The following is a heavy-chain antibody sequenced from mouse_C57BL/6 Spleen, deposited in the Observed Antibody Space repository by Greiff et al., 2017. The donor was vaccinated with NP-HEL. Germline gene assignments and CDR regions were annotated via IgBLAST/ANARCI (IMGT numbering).Heavy chain of an antibody. CDR3: ARRAQASYWYFDV. V-gene: IGHV5-9*01. J-gene: IGHJ1*03. CDR2: ISGGGGNT. Sequence: EVKLQESGGGLVKPGGSLKLSCAASGFTFSSYTMSWVRPTPEKRLEWVATISGGGGNTYYPDSVKGRFTISRDNAKNTLYLQMSSLRSEDTALYYCARRAQASYWYFDVWGTGTTVTVSS. D-gene: IGHD3-2*02. CDR1: GFTFSSYT.